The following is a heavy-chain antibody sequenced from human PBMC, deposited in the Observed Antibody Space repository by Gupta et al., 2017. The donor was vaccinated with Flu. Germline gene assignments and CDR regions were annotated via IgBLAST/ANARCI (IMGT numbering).Heavy chain of an antibody. CDR1: GSIKNYY. D-gene: IGHD2-2*01. V-gene: IGHV4-59*08. CDR3: ARQPPATAAFDL. Sequence: GSIKNYYGGWIRQPPGEGLEWIGYIYYSGDTNYNPSIKSRVTMSVDTTKNQVSLQLSSVTAADAAVYYCARQPPATAAFDLWGQGTLVTVSS. J-gene: IGHJ5*02. CDR2: IYYSGDT.